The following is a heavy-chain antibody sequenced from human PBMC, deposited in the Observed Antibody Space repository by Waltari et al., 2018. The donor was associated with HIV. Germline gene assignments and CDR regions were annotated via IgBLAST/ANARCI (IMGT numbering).Heavy chain of an antibody. J-gene: IGHJ5*02. D-gene: IGHD2-15*01. Sequence: QVQLVESGGGVVQPGRSLRLSCAASGFTFSSYAMHWVRQAPGKGLAGVAVISYDGSNKYYADSVKGRFTISRDNSKNTLYLQMNSLRAEDTAVYYCARDGGYCSGGSCPPQNWFDPWGQGTLVTVSS. CDR3: ARDGGYCSGGSCPPQNWFDP. CDR1: GFTFSSYA. CDR2: ISYDGSNK. V-gene: IGHV3-30*01.